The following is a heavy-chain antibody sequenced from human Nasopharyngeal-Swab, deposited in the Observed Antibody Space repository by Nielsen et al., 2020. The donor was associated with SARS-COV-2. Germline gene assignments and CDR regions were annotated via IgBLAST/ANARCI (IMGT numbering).Heavy chain of an antibody. V-gene: IGHV1-24*01. CDR1: GYTLTELS. CDR2: FDPEDGET. Sequence: ASVKVSCKVSGYTLTELSMHWVRQAPGKGLEGMGGFDPEDGETNYAQKFQGRVTITADESTSTAYMELSSLRSEATAVYYCASSPLTSGLLHYYFDYWGQGTLVTVSS. J-gene: IGHJ4*02. CDR3: ASSPLTSGLLHYYFDY. D-gene: IGHD2-15*01.